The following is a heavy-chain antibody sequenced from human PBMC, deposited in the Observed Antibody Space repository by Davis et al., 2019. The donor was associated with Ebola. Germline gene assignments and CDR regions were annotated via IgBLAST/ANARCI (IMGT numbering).Heavy chain of an antibody. CDR2: IRNKAYGGTT. V-gene: IGHV3-49*04. CDR1: GFTFSSYW. D-gene: IGHD1-26*01. J-gene: IGHJ4*02. CDR3: ARESGGGIDY. Sequence: GGSLRLSCAASGFTFSSYWMSWVRQAPGKGLEWVGFIRNKAYGGTTEYAASVKGRFTISRDDSGNIAYLQMNSLKIEDTAVYYCARESGGGIDYWGQGTLVTVSS.